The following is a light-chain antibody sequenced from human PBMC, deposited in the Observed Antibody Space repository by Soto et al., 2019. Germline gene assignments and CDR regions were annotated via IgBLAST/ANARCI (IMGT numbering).Light chain of an antibody. CDR2: GND. CDR1: SSNIGTGYD. Sequence: QSVLTQPPSVSGAPGQRITISCTGTSSNIGTGYDVHWYQQLPGTAPKLLIYGNDLRPSGVPDRFSGSKSGTSASPAITGLQAEDEADYYCQSYDSSLSGWVFGGGTKLTVL. CDR3: QSYDSSLSGWV. J-gene: IGLJ3*02. V-gene: IGLV1-40*01.